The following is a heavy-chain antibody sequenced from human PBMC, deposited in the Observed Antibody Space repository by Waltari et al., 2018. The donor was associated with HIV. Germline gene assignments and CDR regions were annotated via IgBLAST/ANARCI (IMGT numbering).Heavy chain of an antibody. CDR1: GYTFTHHW. CDR3: ARQTVPDYYSCGSLNSAFGI. J-gene: IGHJ3*02. V-gene: IGHV5-51*01. D-gene: IGHD3-10*01. CDR2: SYPSDHQT. Sequence: EVKLVQSGPEVKKPGASLKISCKASGYTFTHHWVAWVRQMPGKGLEWMGISYPSDHQTPYNPSLHGNYYVSAEKSIDTSSLQGSSLKAEDSVTYYCARQTVPDYYSCGSLNSAFGIWGHGTVVTVSS.